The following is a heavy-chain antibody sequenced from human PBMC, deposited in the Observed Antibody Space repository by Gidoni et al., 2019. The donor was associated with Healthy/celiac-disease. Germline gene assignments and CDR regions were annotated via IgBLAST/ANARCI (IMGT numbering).Heavy chain of an antibody. CDR1: GGSISSGSYY. CDR2: IYTSGST. Sequence: QVQLQESGPGLVKPSQTLSLTCPVSGGSISSGSYYWSWIRQPAGKGLEWIGRIYTSGSTNYNPSLKSRVTISVDTSKNQFSLKLSFVTAADTAVYYCAREGEYSYGPSYYYGMDVWGQGTTVTVSS. J-gene: IGHJ6*02. D-gene: IGHD5-18*01. V-gene: IGHV4-61*02. CDR3: AREGEYSYGPSYYYGMDV.